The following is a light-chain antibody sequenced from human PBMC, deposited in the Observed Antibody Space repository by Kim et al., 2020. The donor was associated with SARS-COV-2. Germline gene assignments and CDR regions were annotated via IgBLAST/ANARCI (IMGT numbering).Light chain of an antibody. CDR1: SNNVGNQG. CDR2: RNN. J-gene: IGLJ3*02. V-gene: IGLV10-54*01. CDR3: SAWDSSLSAWV. Sequence: LTQPPSVSRGLRQTAALTCTGNSNNVGNQGATWLQQHQGHPPKLLSYRNNNRPSGISERISASRSGDTASLTITGLQPEDEADYYCSAWDSSLSAWVFGGGTQLTVL.